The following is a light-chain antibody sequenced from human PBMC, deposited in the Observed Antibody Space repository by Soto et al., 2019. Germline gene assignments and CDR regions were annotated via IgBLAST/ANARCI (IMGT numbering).Light chain of an antibody. V-gene: IGLV1-44*01. CDR3: AAWDDSLNAVV. CDR2: SNN. Sequence: QPVLTQPPSASGTPGQRVTISCSGSSSNIGSNTVNWYQHLPGTAPKLLIYSNNQRPSGVPDRFSGSKSGTSASLAISGLQSEDEADYYCAAWDDSLNAVVFGGGTKLTVL. CDR1: SSNIGSNT. J-gene: IGLJ2*01.